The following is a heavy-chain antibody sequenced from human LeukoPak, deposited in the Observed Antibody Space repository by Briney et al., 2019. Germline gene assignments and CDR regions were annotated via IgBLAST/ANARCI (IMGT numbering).Heavy chain of an antibody. D-gene: IGHD1-26*01. J-gene: IGHJ4*02. CDR2: VYYSGTT. Sequence: SETLSLTCTVSGGSISSSAYFWARIRQPPGKGLEWIGNVYYSGTTFYNPSLKSRVTISVDTSKNQFSLNLTSLTAADTAVYYCARGRVGATAELNFDYWGQGTLVTVSS. CDR3: ARGRVGATAELNFDY. CDR1: GGSISSSAYF. V-gene: IGHV4-39*01.